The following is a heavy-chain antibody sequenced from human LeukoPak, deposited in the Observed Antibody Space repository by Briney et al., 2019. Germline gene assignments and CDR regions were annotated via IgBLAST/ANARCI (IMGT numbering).Heavy chain of an antibody. J-gene: IGHJ5*02. D-gene: IGHD3-10*01. Sequence: PSETLSLTCTVSGGSISSYYWSWIRQPPGKGLEWIGSIYHSGSTYYNPSLKSRVTISVDTSKNQFSLKLSSVTAADTAVYYCARDLPANYYGSGSQRNWFDPWGQGTLVTVSS. CDR2: IYHSGST. CDR1: GGSISSYY. V-gene: IGHV4-38-2*02. CDR3: ARDLPANYYGSGSQRNWFDP.